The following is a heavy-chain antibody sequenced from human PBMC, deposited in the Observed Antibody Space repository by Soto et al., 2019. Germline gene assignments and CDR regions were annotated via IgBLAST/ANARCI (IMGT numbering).Heavy chain of an antibody. V-gene: IGHV3-64D*08. D-gene: IGHD6-19*01. CDR2: ISSNGGST. Sequence: GGSLRLSCSASGFTFSSYAMHWVRQAPGKGLEYVSAISSNGGSTYYADSVKGRFTISRDNSKNTLYLQMSSLRAEDTAVYYCVKAQMEDQWLGDFDYWGQGTLVTVSS. J-gene: IGHJ4*02. CDR3: VKAQMEDQWLGDFDY. CDR1: GFTFSSYA.